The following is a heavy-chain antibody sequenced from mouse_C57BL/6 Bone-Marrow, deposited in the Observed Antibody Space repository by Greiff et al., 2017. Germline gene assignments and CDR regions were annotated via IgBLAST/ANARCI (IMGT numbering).Heavy chain of an antibody. CDR3: ARRCGSPYYAMGY. Sequence: EVQLQQSGPELVKPGASVKISFKASGYTFTDYYMNWVKQSHGKSLEWIGDITPNNGGTSYNQKFKGKATLTVDKSSSTAYMELCSLTSEVSAVYYCARRCGSPYYAMGYWGQGTSVTVSS. D-gene: IGHD1-1*02. CDR1: GYTFTDYY. J-gene: IGHJ4*01. CDR2: ITPNNGGT. V-gene: IGHV1-26*01.